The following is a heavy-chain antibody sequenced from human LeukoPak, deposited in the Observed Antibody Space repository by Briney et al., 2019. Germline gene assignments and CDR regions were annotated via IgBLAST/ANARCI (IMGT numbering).Heavy chain of an antibody. Sequence: GESLKISCKGSGYSFTSYWIGWVRQMPGKDLEWMGIIYPGDSDTRYSPSFQGQVTISADKSISTAYLQWSSLKASDTAMYYCARRSEGSSSWYRYNWFDPWGQGTLVTVSS. CDR2: IYPGDSDT. D-gene: IGHD6-13*01. CDR3: ARRSEGSSSWYRYNWFDP. V-gene: IGHV5-51*01. CDR1: GYSFTSYW. J-gene: IGHJ5*02.